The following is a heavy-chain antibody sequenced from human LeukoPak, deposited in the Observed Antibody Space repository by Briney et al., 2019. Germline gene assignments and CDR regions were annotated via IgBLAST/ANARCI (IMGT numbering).Heavy chain of an antibody. J-gene: IGHJ4*02. D-gene: IGHD3-16*01. CDR3: ARVDYDYGDY. Sequence: SETLSLTCTVSGYSISSGYYWGWIRQPPGKGLEWIGSIYHSGSTYYNPSLKSRVTISVDTSKNQFSLKLSSVTAADTAVYYCARVDYDYGDYWGQGTLVTVSS. CDR2: IYHSGST. V-gene: IGHV4-38-2*02. CDR1: GYSISSGYY.